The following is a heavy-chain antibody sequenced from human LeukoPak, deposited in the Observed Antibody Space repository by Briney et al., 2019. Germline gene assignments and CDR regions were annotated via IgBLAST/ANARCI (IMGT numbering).Heavy chain of an antibody. CDR2: IYSGGST. CDR3: ASRGSSGWYQGGFDF. Sequence: GGSLRLSCAASGFTVSTNYMNWVRQAPGKGLEWVSIIYSGGSTYYADSVKDRFTISRDNSKNTLYLQMNSLRAEDTAVYYCASRGSSGWYQGGFDFWGQGTLVTVSS. D-gene: IGHD6-19*01. V-gene: IGHV3-66*01. CDR1: GFTVSTNY. J-gene: IGHJ4*02.